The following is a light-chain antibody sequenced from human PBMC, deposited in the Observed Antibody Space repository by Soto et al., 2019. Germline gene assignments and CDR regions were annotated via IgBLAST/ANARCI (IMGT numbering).Light chain of an antibody. CDR2: DVS. Sequence: QSVLTQPASVSGSPGQSVTISCTGTSSDVGGSKYVSWYQQHPGKAPKLMIYDVSDRPSGTSNRFSGSKSGNTASLTISGLQAEDEADYYCTSYTSNITPYVLFGGGTKLTVL. CDR3: TSYTSNITPYVL. V-gene: IGLV2-14*01. J-gene: IGLJ2*01. CDR1: SSDVGGSKY.